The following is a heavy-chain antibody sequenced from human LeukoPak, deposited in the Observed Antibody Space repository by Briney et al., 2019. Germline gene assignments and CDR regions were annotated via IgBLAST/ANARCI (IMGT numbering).Heavy chain of an antibody. D-gene: IGHD3-10*02. Sequence: GGSLRLSCAASGFTFSRYWMHWVRQAPGKGLEWVSYISSSGSTIYYADSVKGRFTISRDNAKNSLYLQMNSLRAEDTAVYYCAELGITMIGGVWGKGTTVTISS. J-gene: IGHJ6*04. CDR2: ISSSGSTI. V-gene: IGHV3-48*03. CDR1: GFTFSRYW. CDR3: AELGITMIGGV.